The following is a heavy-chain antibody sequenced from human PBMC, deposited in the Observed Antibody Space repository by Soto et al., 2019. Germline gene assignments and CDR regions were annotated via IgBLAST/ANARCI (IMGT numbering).Heavy chain of an antibody. V-gene: IGHV1-18*04. Sequence: GASVKVSCKASGYTFTSYSISWVRQAPGQGLELMGWISPYNGTTKYAEKFQGEMTMTTDTATSTAYMDLRSLRSDDTAVYYCARDGERDTGLNFYYYLHGMDAWGQGTRVTVSS. CDR2: ISPYNGTT. J-gene: IGHJ6*02. CDR1: GYTFTSYS. D-gene: IGHD1-1*01. CDR3: ARDGERDTGLNFYYYLHGMDA.